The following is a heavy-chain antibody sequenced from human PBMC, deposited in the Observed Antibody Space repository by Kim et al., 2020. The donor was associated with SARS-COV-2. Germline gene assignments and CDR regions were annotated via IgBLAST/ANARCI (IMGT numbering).Heavy chain of an antibody. CDR1: GFTFSSYW. CDR2: INSDGSST. V-gene: IGHV3-74*01. J-gene: IGHJ6*02. CDR3: ARDGPAVADYYYYYGMDV. D-gene: IGHD6-19*01. Sequence: GGSLRLSCAASGFTFSSYWMHWVRQAPGKGLVWVSRINSDGSSTSYADSVKGRFTISRDNAKNTLYLQMNSLRAEDTAVYYCARDGPAVADYYYYYGMDVWGQGTTVTVSS.